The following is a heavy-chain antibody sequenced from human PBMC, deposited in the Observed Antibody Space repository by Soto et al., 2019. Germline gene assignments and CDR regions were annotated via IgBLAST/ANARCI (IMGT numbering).Heavy chain of an antibody. V-gene: IGHV4-39*01. CDR2: IYNNGNT. J-gene: IGHJ4*02. CDR1: GGSISSSNYY. CDR3: ARHRGGNTYTLDY. D-gene: IGHD2-15*01. Sequence: QLQLQESGPGLVKPSETLSLTCTVSGGSISSSNYYWGWIRQPPGKGLEWIGTIYNNGNTYYNPSLKSRVTILVDTSNNQFSLKLSSVTAADTAVYYFARHRGGNTYTLDYWGQGALVTVSS.